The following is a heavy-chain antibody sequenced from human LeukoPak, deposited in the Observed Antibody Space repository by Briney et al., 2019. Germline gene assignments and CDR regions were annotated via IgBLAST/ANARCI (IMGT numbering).Heavy chain of an antibody. V-gene: IGHV3-64*01. CDR3: GSSITGEGY. J-gene: IGHJ4*02. CDR1: GFTFSSYA. CDR2: ISSNGGST. D-gene: IGHD3-16*01. Sequence: GGSLRLSCAASGFTFSSYAMHWVRQAPGKGMEYVSAISSNGGSTYYANSVKGRFTISRDNSKNTLYLQMGSLRAEDMAVYYCGSSITGEGYWGQGTLVTVSS.